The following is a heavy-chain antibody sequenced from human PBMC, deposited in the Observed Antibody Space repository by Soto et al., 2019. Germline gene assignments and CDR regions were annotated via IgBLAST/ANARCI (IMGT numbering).Heavy chain of an antibody. V-gene: IGHV3-15*07. CDR3: TTAAAAMVTSYYYYGMDV. CDR1: GFTFSNAW. Sequence: GGSLRLSCAASGFTFSNAWMNWVRQAPGKGLEWVGRIKSKTDGGTTDYAAPVKGRFTISRDDSKNTLYLQMNSLKTEDTAVYYCTTAAAAMVTSYYYYGMDVWGQGTTVTVSS. CDR2: IKSKTDGGTT. J-gene: IGHJ6*02. D-gene: IGHD5-18*01.